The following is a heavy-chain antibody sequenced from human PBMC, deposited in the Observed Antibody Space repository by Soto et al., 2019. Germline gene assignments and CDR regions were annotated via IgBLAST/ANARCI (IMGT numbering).Heavy chain of an antibody. V-gene: IGHV1-69*02. CDR3: ARGELHDAFDI. J-gene: IGHJ3*02. D-gene: IGHD1-26*01. CDR2: IIPILGIA. Sequence: SVKVSCKASGGTFSSYTISWVRQAPGQGLEWMGRIIPILGIANSAQKCQGRVTITADKSTSTAYMELSSLRSEDTAVYYCARGELHDAFDIWGQGTMVTVSS. CDR1: GGTFSSYT.